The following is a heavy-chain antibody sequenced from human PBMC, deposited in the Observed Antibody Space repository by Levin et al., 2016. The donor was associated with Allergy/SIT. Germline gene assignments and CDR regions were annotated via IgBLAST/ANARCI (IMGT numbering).Heavy chain of an antibody. V-gene: IGHV3-30*18. Sequence: WIRQPPGKGLEWVAVISYDGSNKYYADSVKGRFTISRDNSKNTLYLQMNSLRAEDTAVYYCAKDPRYYDLPTGDAFDIWGQGTMVTVSS. CDR2: ISYDGSNK. J-gene: IGHJ3*02. CDR3: AKDPRYYDLPTGDAFDI. D-gene: IGHD3-3*01.